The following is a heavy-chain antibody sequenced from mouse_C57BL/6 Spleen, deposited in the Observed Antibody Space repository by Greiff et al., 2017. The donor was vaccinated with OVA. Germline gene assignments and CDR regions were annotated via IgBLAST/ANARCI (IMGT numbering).Heavy chain of an antibody. V-gene: IGHV1-64*01. J-gene: IGHJ2*01. CDR3: ARSGINWDCDY. CDR2: IHPNRGST. Sequence: QVQLQQPGAELVKPGASVKLSCKASGYTFTSYWMHWVKQRPGQGLEWIGMIHPNRGSTNYNEKFKSKATLTVDKSSSTAYMQLSSLTSEDSAVYYCARSGINWDCDYWGQGTTRTVSS. D-gene: IGHD4-1*01. CDR1: GYTFTSYW.